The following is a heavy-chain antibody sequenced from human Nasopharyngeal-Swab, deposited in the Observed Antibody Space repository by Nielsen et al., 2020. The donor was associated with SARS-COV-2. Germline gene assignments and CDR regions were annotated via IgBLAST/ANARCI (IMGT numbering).Heavy chain of an antibody. V-gene: IGHV2-70*01. J-gene: IGHJ4*02. CDR3: ARTDYYDSSGYPFDY. Sequence: WIRQPPGQALEWLALIDWDDDKYYSTSLKTRRTISKDTSKNQVVLTMTNMDPVDTATYYCARTDYYDSSGYPFDYWGQGTLVTVSS. D-gene: IGHD3-22*01. CDR2: IDWDDDK.